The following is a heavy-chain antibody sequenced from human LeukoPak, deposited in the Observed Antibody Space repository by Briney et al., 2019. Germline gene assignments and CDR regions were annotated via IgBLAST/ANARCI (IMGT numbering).Heavy chain of an antibody. CDR1: GFTFSSYA. D-gene: IGHD1-26*01. CDR2: MSNGGST. CDR3: AKGSENIMGAPQADY. J-gene: IGHJ4*02. Sequence: GGSLRLSCAASGFTFSSYAMSWVRQAPGKGLEWVSSMSNGGSTYYGDSVKGRFTISRDNSKNTLFLQMNSLRAEDTAVHYCAKGSENIMGAPQADYWGQGTLVIVSS. V-gene: IGHV3-23*01.